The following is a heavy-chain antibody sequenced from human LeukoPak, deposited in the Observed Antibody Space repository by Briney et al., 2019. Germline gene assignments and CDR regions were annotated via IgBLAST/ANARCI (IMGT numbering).Heavy chain of an antibody. J-gene: IGHJ4*02. Sequence: GGSLRLSCAASGFTFSNSWMSWVRQAPAKGLEWVANIKQDGSENNYVDSVKGRFTISRDNAKNSLYLQMNSLRAEDTAVYYCARDSYTKGDYWGQGTLVTVSS. CDR3: ARDSYTKGDY. CDR2: IKQDGSEN. D-gene: IGHD2-8*01. V-gene: IGHV3-7*05. CDR1: GFTFSNSW.